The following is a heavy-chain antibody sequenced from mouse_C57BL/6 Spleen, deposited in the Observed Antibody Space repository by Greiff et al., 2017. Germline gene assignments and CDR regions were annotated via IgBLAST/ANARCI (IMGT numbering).Heavy chain of an antibody. CDR2: IYPSDSET. CDR3: ARRELRQDDAMDY. D-gene: IGHD2-4*01. CDR1: GYTFTSYW. J-gene: IGHJ4*01. Sequence: QVQLQQPGAELVRPGSSVKLSCKASGYTFTSYWMDWVKQRPGQGLEWIGNIYPSDSETHYNQKFKDKATLTVDKSSSTAYMQLSSLTSEDSAVYYCARRELRQDDAMDYWGQGTSVTVSS. V-gene: IGHV1-61*01.